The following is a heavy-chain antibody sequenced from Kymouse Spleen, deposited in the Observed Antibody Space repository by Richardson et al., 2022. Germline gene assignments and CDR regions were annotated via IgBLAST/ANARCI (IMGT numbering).Heavy chain of an antibody. CDR1: GFTFSSYW. CDR3: ARIGIAARPDAFDI. Sequence: EVQLVESGGGLVQPGGSLRLSCAASGFTFSSYWMSWVRQAPGKGLEWVANIKQDGSEKYYVDSVKGRFTISRDNAKNSLYLQMNSLRAEDTAVYYCARIGIAARPDAFDIWGQGTMVTVSS. V-gene: IGHV3-7*01. J-gene: IGHJ3*02. D-gene: IGHD6-6*01. CDR2: IKQDGSEK.